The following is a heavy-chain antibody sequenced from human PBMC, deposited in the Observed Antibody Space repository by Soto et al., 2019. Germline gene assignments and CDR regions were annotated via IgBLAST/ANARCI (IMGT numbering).Heavy chain of an antibody. CDR2: IYYSGST. V-gene: IGHV4-31*03. CDR1: GGSISSGGYY. CDR3: ARKATVTTCFDY. Sequence: QVQLQESGPGLVKPSQTLSLTCTVSGGSISSGGYYWSWIRQHPGKGLEWIGYIYYSGSTYYNPSLKNRVTISVDPSKNQFSLKLSSVTAADTAVYYCARKATVTTCFDYWGQGTLVTVSS. D-gene: IGHD4-17*01. J-gene: IGHJ4*02.